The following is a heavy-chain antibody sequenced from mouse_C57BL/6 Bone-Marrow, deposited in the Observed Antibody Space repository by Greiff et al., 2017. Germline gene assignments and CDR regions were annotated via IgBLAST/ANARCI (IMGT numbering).Heavy chain of an antibody. V-gene: IGHV14-2*01. Sequence: VQLQQSGAELVKPGASVKLSCTASGFNITDYYMHWVKQRTEQGLEWIGRIDPEDGETKYAPKFQGKATITADTSSNTAYLQLSSLTSEDTAVYYCARTPITTVDYYAMDYWGQGTSVTVSS. D-gene: IGHD1-1*01. J-gene: IGHJ4*01. CDR1: GFNITDYY. CDR2: IDPEDGET. CDR3: ARTPITTVDYYAMDY.